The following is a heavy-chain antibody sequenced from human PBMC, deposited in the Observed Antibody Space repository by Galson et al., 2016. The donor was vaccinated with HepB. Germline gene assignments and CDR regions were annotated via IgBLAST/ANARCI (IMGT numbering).Heavy chain of an antibody. D-gene: IGHD2-8*02. V-gene: IGHV3-30*04. J-gene: IGHJ1*01. CDR3: AKDLVSGGVPYVEYFHQ. CDR1: GFDFSHYA. CDR2: TSYDGSDE. Sequence: LRLSCAVSGFDFSHYAMHWVRQAPGKGLEWVAYTSYDGSDEYYADSVKGRFTIFKENYRDTLNIQMHNLRAEETAVYYCAKDLVSGGVPYVEYFHQWGLGTLVTVSS.